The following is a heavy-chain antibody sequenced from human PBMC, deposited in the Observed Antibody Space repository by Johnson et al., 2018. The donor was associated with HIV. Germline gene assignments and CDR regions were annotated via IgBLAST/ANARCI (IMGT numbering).Heavy chain of an antibody. CDR3: ARPMSVADLFDPFDI. CDR1: GFTFSNYA. J-gene: IGHJ3*02. Sequence: VQLVESWGGVVQPGGSVRLSCAASGFTFSNYAMTWVRQAPGKGLEWVSSISGGGDNPYYADSVKGRLTISRDNSRNTLYLQINSLRAEDTAIYYCARPMSVADLFDPFDIWGQGTMVTVSS. D-gene: IGHD6-19*01. V-gene: IGHV3-23*04. CDR2: ISGGGDNP.